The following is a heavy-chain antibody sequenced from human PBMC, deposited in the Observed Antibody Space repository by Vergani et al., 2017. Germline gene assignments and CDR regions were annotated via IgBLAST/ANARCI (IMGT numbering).Heavy chain of an antibody. V-gene: IGHV4-31*03. D-gene: IGHD4-17*01. J-gene: IGHJ6*03. CDR3: ARAARXATVTSYYYYYMDV. CDR2: IYYSGST. CDR1: GGSISSGGYY. Sequence: QVQLQESGPGLVKPSQTLSLTCTVSGGSISSGGYYWSWIRQHPGKGLEWIGYIYYSGSTYYNPSLKSRVTISVDTSKNQFSLKLSSVTAADTAVYYCARAARXATVTSYYYYYMDVWGKGTTVTVSS.